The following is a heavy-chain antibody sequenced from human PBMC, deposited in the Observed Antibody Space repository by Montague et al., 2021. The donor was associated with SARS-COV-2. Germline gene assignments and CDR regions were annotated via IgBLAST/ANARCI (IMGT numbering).Heavy chain of an antibody. CDR3: ARHSCATLPADF. J-gene: IGHJ4*02. CDR2: ITDSGST. V-gene: IGHV4-59*08. D-gene: IGHD2-15*01. Sequence: SETLSLTCTVSGGSISSFYWSWFRQPPGKGLEWIGYITDSGSTNYNPSLTSRVTMSVDTSKNQFSLKVNSVTAADTAVYYCARHSCATLPADFWGQGTLVTVSS. CDR1: GGSISSFY.